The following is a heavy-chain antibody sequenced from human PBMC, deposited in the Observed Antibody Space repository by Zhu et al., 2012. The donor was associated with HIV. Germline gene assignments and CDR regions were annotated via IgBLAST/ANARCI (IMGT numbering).Heavy chain of an antibody. CDR1: GGSISSSSYY. D-gene: IGHD3-22*01. J-gene: IGHJ4*02. CDR3: ARHTSGYYYFDS. Sequence: QVQLQESGPGLVKPSETLSLTCTVSGGSISSSSYYWGWIRQPPRKGLEWIGSIYYSGSSYYNPSLKSRATISVDTSKNRLSLQVGSVTAADTAVYYCARHTSGYYYFDSWGQGTLVTVSS. CDR2: IYYSGSS. V-gene: IGHV4-39*01.